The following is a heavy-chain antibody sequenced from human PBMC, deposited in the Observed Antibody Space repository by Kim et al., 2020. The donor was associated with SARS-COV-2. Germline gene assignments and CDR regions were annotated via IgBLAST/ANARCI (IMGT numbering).Heavy chain of an antibody. J-gene: IGHJ5*02. V-gene: IGHV4-39*01. D-gene: IGHD6-6*01. Sequence: SETLSLTCTVSGGSISSTSYYWGWIRQPPGKGLEWIGTIHYSGSTYYNLSLKSRVTISVDTSKNQFSLKLSSVTAADTAVYYCARRWYTSSSTFDPWGQGTLVTVSS. CDR1: GGSISSTSYY. CDR3: ARRWYTSSSTFDP. CDR2: IHYSGST.